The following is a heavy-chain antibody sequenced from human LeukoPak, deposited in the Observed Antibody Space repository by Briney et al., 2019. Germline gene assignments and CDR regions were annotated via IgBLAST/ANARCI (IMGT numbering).Heavy chain of an antibody. CDR1: GFTFRSYA. Sequence: PGGSLRLSCAASGFTFRSYAMNWVRQAPGKGLEWVSSISTTGGSMSYADSVKGRFTISRDNAKNSLYLQMSSLTAEDTAVYYCATKIAAPHWGQGTLVTVSS. V-gene: IGHV3-21*01. CDR3: ATKIAAPH. J-gene: IGHJ4*02. D-gene: IGHD6-6*01. CDR2: ISTTGGSM.